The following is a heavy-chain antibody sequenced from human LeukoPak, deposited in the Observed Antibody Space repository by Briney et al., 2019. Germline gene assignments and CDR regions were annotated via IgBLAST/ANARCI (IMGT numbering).Heavy chain of an antibody. CDR2: IIPIFGTA. Sequence: SVKVTCKTSGYTFTGYFIHWVRQAPGEGLEWMGGIIPIFGTANYAQKFQGRVTITADESTSTAYMELSSLRSEDTAVYYCARARLAAAGTGFDYWGQGTLVTVSS. D-gene: IGHD6-13*01. V-gene: IGHV1-69*13. CDR1: GYTFTGYF. CDR3: ARARLAAAGTGFDY. J-gene: IGHJ4*02.